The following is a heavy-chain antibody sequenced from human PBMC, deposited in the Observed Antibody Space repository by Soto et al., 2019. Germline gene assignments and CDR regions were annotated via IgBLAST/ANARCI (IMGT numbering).Heavy chain of an antibody. D-gene: IGHD2-21*02. Sequence: QITLRESGPALVKPTQTLTLTCTFSGFSLTTSGEAVAWIRQPPGKALDWLGIIYWDDDKRNGPSLSNRITFTKDTSNNQVFLSMGDVDPSDTATYYCAHSVAGTSGRDLDYWGQGTRVTVSS. CDR3: AHSVAGTSGRDLDY. CDR2: IYWDDDK. V-gene: IGHV2-5*05. CDR1: GFSLTTSGEA. J-gene: IGHJ4*02.